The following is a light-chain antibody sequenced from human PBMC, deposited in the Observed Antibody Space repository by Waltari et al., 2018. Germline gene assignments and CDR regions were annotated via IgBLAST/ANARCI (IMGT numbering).Light chain of an antibody. J-gene: IGLJ1*01. Sequence: QSALTQPASVSGSPGKSITISCSGSSRDVGGDYLVSWSQQRPGKAPKLFIYAVTKRPSGVSHRFSGSKSGNTASLTISGLQAEDEADYYCCSYAGSSTSSVVFGGGTKVIVL. V-gene: IGLV2-23*02. CDR1: SRDVGGDYL. CDR2: AVT. CDR3: CSYAGSSTSSVV.